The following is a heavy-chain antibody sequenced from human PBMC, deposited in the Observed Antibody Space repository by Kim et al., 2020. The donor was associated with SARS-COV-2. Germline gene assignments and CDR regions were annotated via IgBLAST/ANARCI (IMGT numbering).Heavy chain of an antibody. CDR1: GGSISSSSYY. CDR2: IYYSGST. CDR3: AGVPAAGYYYGMDV. D-gene: IGHD2-2*01. J-gene: IGHJ6*02. V-gene: IGHV4-39*07. Sequence: SETLSLTCTVSGGSISSSSYYWGWIRQPPGKGLEWIGSIYYSGSTYYNPSLKSRVTISVDTSKNQFSLKLSSVTAADTAVYYCAGVPAAGYYYGMDVWGQGTTVTVSS.